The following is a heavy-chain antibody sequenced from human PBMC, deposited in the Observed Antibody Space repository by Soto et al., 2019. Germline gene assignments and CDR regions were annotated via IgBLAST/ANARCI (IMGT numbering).Heavy chain of an antibody. J-gene: IGHJ6*03. V-gene: IGHV3-11*01. CDR1: GFTFSDYY. Sequence: GGSLRLSCAASGFTFSDYYMSWIRQAPGKGLEWVSYISSSGSTIYYADSVKGRFTISRDNAKNSLYLQMNSLRAEDTAVYYCARFIVVVPAASYYYYYMDVWGKGTTVTVS. D-gene: IGHD2-2*01. CDR2: ISSSGSTI. CDR3: ARFIVVVPAASYYYYYMDV.